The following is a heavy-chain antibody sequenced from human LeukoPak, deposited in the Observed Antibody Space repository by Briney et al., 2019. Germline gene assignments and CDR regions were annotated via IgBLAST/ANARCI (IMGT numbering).Heavy chain of an antibody. D-gene: IGHD3-3*01. CDR1: GFTFSSYA. CDR3: AKAFTKTFLEWLQKAWFDP. J-gene: IGHJ5*02. V-gene: IGHV3-23*01. Sequence: PGGSLRVSCAASGFTFSSYAMSWVRQAQGKGLEWVSSISGSGGSTYYADSVKGRFTISRDNSKNTLYLQMNSLRAEDTAVYYCAKAFTKTFLEWLQKAWFDPWGQGTLVTVSS. CDR2: ISGSGGST.